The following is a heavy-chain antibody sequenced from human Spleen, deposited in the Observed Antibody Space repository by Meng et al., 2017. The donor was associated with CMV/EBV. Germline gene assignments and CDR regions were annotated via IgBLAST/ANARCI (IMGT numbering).Heavy chain of an antibody. Sequence: SETLSLTCTVSGGSINYYHWSWIRQPPGKGLEWIGGIYYSGSTYYNPSLKSRASISVDPSNNQFSLKLYSVTAADTAVYYCTRLFDYWGQGTLVTVSS. CDR3: TRLFDY. J-gene: IGHJ4*02. V-gene: IGHV4-59*04. CDR2: IYYSGST. CDR1: GGSINYYH.